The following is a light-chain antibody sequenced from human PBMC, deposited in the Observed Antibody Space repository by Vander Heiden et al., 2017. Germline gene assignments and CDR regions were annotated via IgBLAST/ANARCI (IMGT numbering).Light chain of an antibody. Sequence: SVLTQPPSVSGAPGQRVLISCNGTSSNFGAGYDVHWYQQLPGTAPKLLIYGNTNRPSGVPDRFSGSKSGTSASLAITGLQAEDEADYYRQSYDNSLREVFGGGTKLTVL. CDR1: SSNFGAGYD. J-gene: IGLJ2*01. CDR2: GNT. V-gene: IGLV1-40*01. CDR3: QSYDNSLREV.